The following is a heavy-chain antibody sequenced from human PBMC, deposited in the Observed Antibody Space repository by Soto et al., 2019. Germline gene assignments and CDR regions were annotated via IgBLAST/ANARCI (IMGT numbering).Heavy chain of an antibody. V-gene: IGHV4-31*01. Sequence: PSETLSLTCTVSGGSISSGGYYWSWIRQHPGKGLEWIGYIYYSGSTYYNPSLKSQVTISVDTSKNQFSLKLSSVTAADTAVYYCARVHYDFWSGYRDPDAFDIWGQGTMVTVSS. D-gene: IGHD3-3*01. CDR3: ARVHYDFWSGYRDPDAFDI. CDR2: IYYSGST. J-gene: IGHJ3*02. CDR1: GGSISSGGYY.